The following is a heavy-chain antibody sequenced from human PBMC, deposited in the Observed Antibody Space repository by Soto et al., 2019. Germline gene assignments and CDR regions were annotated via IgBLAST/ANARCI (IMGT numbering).Heavy chain of an antibody. J-gene: IGHJ4*02. Sequence: EVQLLESGGGLVQPGGSLRLSCAASGFTFSSYAMSWVRQAPGKGLEWVAAISGSGGSTYYADSVKGRFTISRDISKNTLYLQMNSLRAEDTAVYYCAKSGYDFWSGYPSFDYWGQGTLVTVS. CDR2: ISGSGGST. D-gene: IGHD3-3*01. CDR3: AKSGYDFWSGYPSFDY. V-gene: IGHV3-23*01. CDR1: GFTFSSYA.